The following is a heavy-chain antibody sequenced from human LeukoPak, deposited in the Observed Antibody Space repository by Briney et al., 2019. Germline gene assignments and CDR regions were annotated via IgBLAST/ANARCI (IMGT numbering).Heavy chain of an antibody. V-gene: IGHV4-38-2*01. CDR2: IYHSGST. CDR1: GYPISSGYY. CDR3: ARQHDFWSGYASGFDP. D-gene: IGHD3-3*01. J-gene: IGHJ5*02. Sequence: SETLSLTCAVSGYPISSGYYWGWIRQPPGKGLEWIGSIYHSGSTYYNPSLKSRVTISVDTSKNQFSLKLSSVTAADTAVYYCARQHDFWSGYASGFDPWGQGTLVTVSS.